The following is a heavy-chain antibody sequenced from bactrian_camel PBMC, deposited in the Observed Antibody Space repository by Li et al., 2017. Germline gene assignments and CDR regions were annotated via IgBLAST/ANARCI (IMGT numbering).Heavy chain of an antibody. CDR1: GYITC. D-gene: IGHD5*01. J-gene: IGHJ6*01. Sequence: VQLVESGGGSVQAGGSLTLSCSASGYITCLAWFRQSPGKTWKQREAVASIGTDGGRDYYVEFVKGRFAISQGDAKNTALLQMNSLKPEDSATYYCAAGNNWRCTGWAQGGLSYGYWGQGTQVTVS. V-gene: IGHV3S54*01. CDR2: IGTDGGRD. CDR3: AAGNNWRCTGWAQGGLSYGY.